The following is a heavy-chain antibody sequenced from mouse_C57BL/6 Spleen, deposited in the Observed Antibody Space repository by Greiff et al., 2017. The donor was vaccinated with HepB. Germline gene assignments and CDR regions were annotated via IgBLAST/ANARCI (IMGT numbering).Heavy chain of an antibody. V-gene: IGHV5-16*01. J-gene: IGHJ4*01. D-gene: IGHD1-1*01. Sequence: EVHLVESEGGLVQPGSSMKLSCTASGFTFSDYYMAWVRQVPEKGLEWVANINYDGSSTYYLDSLKSRFIISRDNAKNILYLQMSSLKSEDTATYYCARDGDYYGSFYAMDYWGQGTSVTVSS. CDR3: ARDGDYYGSFYAMDY. CDR2: INYDGSST. CDR1: GFTFSDYY.